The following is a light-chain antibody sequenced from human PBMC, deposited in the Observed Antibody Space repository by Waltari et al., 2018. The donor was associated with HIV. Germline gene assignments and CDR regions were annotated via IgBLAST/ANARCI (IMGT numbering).Light chain of an antibody. Sequence: SHMLTQPPSVSVAPGETARITCEGDNIGSRSVQWYQQKAGQAPVLVIYYDIDRPPGIPERVSGSNSDNTATLTISRVEAGDEADYYCQVWDGDSNHVVFGGGTKLTVL. V-gene: IGLV3-21*04. CDR2: YDI. CDR3: QVWDGDSNHVV. CDR1: NIGSRS. J-gene: IGLJ2*01.